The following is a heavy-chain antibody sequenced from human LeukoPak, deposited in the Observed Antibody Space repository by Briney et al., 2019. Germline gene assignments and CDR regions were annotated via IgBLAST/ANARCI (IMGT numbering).Heavy chain of an antibody. CDR1: GFTFSNAW. V-gene: IGHV3-15*01. CDR3: TTAPYIWETYGLNF. J-gene: IGHJ4*02. Sequence: GGSLRLSCTTSGFTFSNAWMSWVRQPPGKGLEWVGRIKSKSDGGTTDYAAPVKGRFTISRDDSKNTLYLQLNSLQTEDTAVYYCTTAPYIWETYGLNFWGQGTLVTVSS. D-gene: IGHD3-16*02. CDR2: IKSKSDGGTT.